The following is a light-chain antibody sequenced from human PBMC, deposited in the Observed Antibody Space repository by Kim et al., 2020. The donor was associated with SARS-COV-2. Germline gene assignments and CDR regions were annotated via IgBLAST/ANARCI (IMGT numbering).Light chain of an antibody. J-gene: IGLJ1*01. CDR1: SLRTCS. Sequence: GETVRSTCHGDSLRTCSADWYQQKTGQAPLLVIYGRNNRPSGIPDRFSGATSGRTASLTISGAPAEDEADYYCHNREDSAGHNYLFGSGTKVTVL. CDR3: HNREDSAGHNYL. CDR2: GRN. V-gene: IGLV3-19*01.